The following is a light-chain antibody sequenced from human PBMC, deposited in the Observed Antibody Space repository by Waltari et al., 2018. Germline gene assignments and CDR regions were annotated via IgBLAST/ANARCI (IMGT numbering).Light chain of an antibody. Sequence: QSVLTQPPSPPRAPGARAPLPCTGSSSSVGAGDVVRWYQQSPGTAPHLLIYGNVHRPSGVPDRFSGSQSGTTASLAITGLQAEDEADYYCQSYDSLSDPYVFGTGTKVSVL. CDR2: GNV. J-gene: IGLJ1*01. CDR3: QSYDSLSDPYV. V-gene: IGLV1-40*01. CDR1: SSSVGAGDV.